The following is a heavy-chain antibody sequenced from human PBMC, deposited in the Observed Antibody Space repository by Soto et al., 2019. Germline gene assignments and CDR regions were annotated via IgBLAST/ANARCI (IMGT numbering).Heavy chain of an antibody. CDR1: GGSFSGYY. Sequence: PSETLSLTCAVYGGSFSGYYWSWIRQPPGKGLEWMGEINHSGSTNYNPSLKSRVTISVDTSKNQFSLKLSSVTAADTAVYYCARGPQRGYCSGGSCYSRYYYYYMDVWGKGTTVTVSS. J-gene: IGHJ6*03. CDR3: ARGPQRGYCSGGSCYSRYYYYYMDV. CDR2: INHSGST. V-gene: IGHV4-34*01. D-gene: IGHD2-15*01.